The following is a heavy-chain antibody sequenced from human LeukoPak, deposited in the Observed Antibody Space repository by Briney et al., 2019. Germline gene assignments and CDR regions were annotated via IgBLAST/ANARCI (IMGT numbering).Heavy chain of an antibody. V-gene: IGHV3-48*01. D-gene: IGHD1-26*01. CDR1: GFIFTSYG. Sequence: GGSLRLSCSASGFIFTSYGMNWVRQAPGSGLQWVAYISAGSANTFYADSVKGRFTISRDDAGSFLHLQMNSLRAEDTGVYYCARSAVQANTPFYFDFWGQGALVAVSS. CDR3: ARSAVQANTPFYFDF. CDR2: ISAGSANT. J-gene: IGHJ4*02.